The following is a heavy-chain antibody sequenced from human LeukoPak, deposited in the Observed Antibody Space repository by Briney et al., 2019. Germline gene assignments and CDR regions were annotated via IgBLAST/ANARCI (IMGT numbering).Heavy chain of an antibody. J-gene: IGHJ4*02. CDR1: GYSISSGYY. V-gene: IGHV4-38-2*01. Sequence: PSETLSLTCAVSGYSISSGYYWGWIRQPPGKGLEWIGSIYHSGSTYYNPSLKSRGTISVDTSKNQFSLKLSSVTAADTAVYYCARASEYSSSPPDYWGQGTLVTVSS. D-gene: IGHD6-6*01. CDR2: IYHSGST. CDR3: ARASEYSSSPPDY.